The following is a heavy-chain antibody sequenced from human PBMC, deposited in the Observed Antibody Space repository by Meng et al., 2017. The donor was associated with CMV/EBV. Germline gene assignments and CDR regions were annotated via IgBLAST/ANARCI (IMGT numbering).Heavy chain of an antibody. D-gene: IGHD3-3*01. CDR2: ISWDGGST. V-gene: IGHV3-43*01. Sequence: GGSLRLSCAASGFTFDDYTMHWVRQAPGKGLEWVSLISWDGGSTYYADSVKGRFTISRDNSKNSLYLQMNSLRTEGTALYYCAKEAEPHSGYDFWSGYYTSGMDVWGQGTTVTVSS. CDR3: AKEAEPHSGYDFWSGYYTSGMDV. CDR1: GFTFDDYT. J-gene: IGHJ6*02.